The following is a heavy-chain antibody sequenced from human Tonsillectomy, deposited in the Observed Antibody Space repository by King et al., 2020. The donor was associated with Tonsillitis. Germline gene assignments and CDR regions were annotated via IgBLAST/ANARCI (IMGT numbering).Heavy chain of an antibody. V-gene: IGHV3-30-3*01. D-gene: IGHD6-19*01. J-gene: IGHJ3*02. CDR1: GFTFSSYA. Sequence: VQLEESGGGVVQPGRSLRLSCAASGFTFSSYAMHWVRQAPGKGLEWVAVISYDGSNKYYADSVKGRFTISRDNSKNTLYLQMNSLRAEDTAVYYCARDSRTQWLEPHDAFDIWGQGTMRTVSS. CDR2: ISYDGSNK. CDR3: ARDSRTQWLEPHDAFDI.